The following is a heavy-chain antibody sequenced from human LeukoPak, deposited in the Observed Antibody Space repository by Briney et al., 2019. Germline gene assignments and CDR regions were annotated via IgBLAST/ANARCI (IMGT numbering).Heavy chain of an antibody. CDR3: ARWYSSSSGGYGMDV. J-gene: IGHJ6*02. CDR2: IYYSGST. V-gene: IGHV4-59*01. CDR1: GGSISSYY. D-gene: IGHD6-6*01. Sequence: SETLSLTCTVSGGSISSYYWSWIRQPPGKGLEWIAYIYYSGSTNYNPYLKSRVTISVDTSKNQFSLKLSSVTAADTAVYYCARWYSSSSGGYGMDVWGQGTTVTVSS.